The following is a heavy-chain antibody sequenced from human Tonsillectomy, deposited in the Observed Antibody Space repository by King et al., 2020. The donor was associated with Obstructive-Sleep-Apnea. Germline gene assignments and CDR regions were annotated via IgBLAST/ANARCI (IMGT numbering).Heavy chain of an antibody. D-gene: IGHD3-22*01. CDR2: IRYDGSNK. J-gene: IGHJ4*02. CDR1: GFTFSNYG. Sequence: VQLVESGGGVVQPGGSLRLSCAASGFTFSNYGMHWVRQAPGKGLEWVTFIRYDGSNKFYADSVKGRFTISRDNSKNTLYLQMNSLRAEDTAVYYWAKEYHFDSRGYPRPVDYWGQGTLVTVSS. V-gene: IGHV3-30*02. CDR3: AKEYHFDSRGYPRPVDY.